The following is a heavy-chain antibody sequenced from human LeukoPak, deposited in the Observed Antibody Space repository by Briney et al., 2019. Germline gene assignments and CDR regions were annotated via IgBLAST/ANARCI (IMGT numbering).Heavy chain of an antibody. CDR3: ARDYYYDSSGVFDY. CDR2: ISSSGSTI. J-gene: IGHJ4*02. D-gene: IGHD3-22*01. CDR1: GFTFSSYE. V-gene: IGHV3-48*03. Sequence: PGGSLRLSCAASGFTFSSYEMNWVRQAPGKGLECVSYISSSGSTIYYADSVKGRFTISRDNAKNSLYLQMNSLRAEDTAVYYCARDYYYDSSGVFDYWGQGTLVTVSS.